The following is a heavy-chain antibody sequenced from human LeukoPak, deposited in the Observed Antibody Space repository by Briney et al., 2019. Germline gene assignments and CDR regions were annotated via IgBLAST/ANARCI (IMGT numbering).Heavy chain of an antibody. CDR1: GFTFDDYA. Sequence: TGRSLRLSCAASGFTFDDYAMHWVRQAPGKGLEWVSLISWDGGSTYYADSVKGRFTISRDNSKNSLYLQMNSLRAEDTALYYCAKDAMASSTSCYTGVCYYYYYMDVWGKGPRSPSP. D-gene: IGHD2-2*02. CDR3: AKDAMASSTSCYTGVCYYYYYMDV. V-gene: IGHV3-43D*03. J-gene: IGHJ6*03. CDR2: ISWDGGST.